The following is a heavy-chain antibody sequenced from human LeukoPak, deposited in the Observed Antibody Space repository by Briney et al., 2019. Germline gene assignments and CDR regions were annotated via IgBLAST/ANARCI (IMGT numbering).Heavy chain of an antibody. CDR2: IYSGGTT. V-gene: IGHV3-66*01. Sequence: GGSLRLSCAASGFTVSRNYMSWVRQAPGKGLEWVSVIYSGGTTYYADSVKGRFTISRDNAKNTLYLQMNSLRAEDTAVYYCAREATVVRGNTIDPWGQGTLVTVSS. J-gene: IGHJ5*02. CDR3: AREATVVRGNTIDP. D-gene: IGHD3-10*01. CDR1: GFTVSRNY.